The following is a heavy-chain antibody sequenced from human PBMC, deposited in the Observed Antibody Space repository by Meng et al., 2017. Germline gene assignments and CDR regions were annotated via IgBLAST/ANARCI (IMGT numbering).Heavy chain of an antibody. CDR1: GFTFSSYS. CDR2: ISSSSSYI. D-gene: IGHD2-2*01. V-gene: IGHV3-21*01. J-gene: IGHJ4*02. CDR3: AREFNLVVPAAGY. Sequence: GESLKISCAASGFTFSSYSMNWVRQAPGKGLEWVSSISSSSSYIYYADSVKGRFTISRDNAKNSLYLQMNSLRAEYTAVYYCAREFNLVVPAAGYWGQGTLVTVSS.